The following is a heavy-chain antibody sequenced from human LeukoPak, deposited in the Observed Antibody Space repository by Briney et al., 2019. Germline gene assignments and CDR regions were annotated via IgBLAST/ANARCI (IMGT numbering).Heavy chain of an antibody. Sequence: GGSLRLSCAASGFTFTSYSMNWVRQAPGEGLEWVSTISGGGGSTYYADSVKGRFTISRDNSKNTLYLQVNSLRAEDTAVYYCAKGGKWDVTPFDYWGQGTLVTVSS. V-gene: IGHV3-23*01. D-gene: IGHD1-26*01. CDR3: AKGGKWDVTPFDY. CDR1: GFTFTSYS. J-gene: IGHJ4*02. CDR2: ISGGGGST.